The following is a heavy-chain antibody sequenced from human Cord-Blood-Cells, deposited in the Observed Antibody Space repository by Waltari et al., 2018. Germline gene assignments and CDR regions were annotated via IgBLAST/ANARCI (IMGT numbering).Heavy chain of an antibody. CDR3: ARHEVPDYSNYYFDY. J-gene: IGHJ4*02. V-gene: IGHV4-39*01. D-gene: IGHD4-4*01. CDR1: VGSISSSSYY. CDR2: DYYSVST. Sequence: QLQLQESGPGLVKPSETLSLTCTVSVGSISSSSYYWGWIRKPPGKGLVWIGSDYYSVSTYYNPSLKSRVTISVDTSKNQFSLKLSSVTAADTAVYYCARHEVPDYSNYYFDYWGQGTLVTVSS.